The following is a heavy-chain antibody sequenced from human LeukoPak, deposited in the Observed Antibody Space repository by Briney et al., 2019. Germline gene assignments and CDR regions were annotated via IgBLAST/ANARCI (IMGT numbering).Heavy chain of an antibody. J-gene: IGHJ1*01. Sequence: ASVEVSCKASGYTFSNYYVHWVRQAPGQGLEWMGIIKPSGGGTSYALKFQGRATLTRDTSTSTAYMELSSLRSEDTAVYYCARDHFDSSGYHYLLGYFEHWGQGTLVTVSS. D-gene: IGHD3-22*01. CDR2: IKPSGGGT. V-gene: IGHV1-46*01. CDR1: GYTFSNYY. CDR3: ARDHFDSSGYHYLLGYFEH.